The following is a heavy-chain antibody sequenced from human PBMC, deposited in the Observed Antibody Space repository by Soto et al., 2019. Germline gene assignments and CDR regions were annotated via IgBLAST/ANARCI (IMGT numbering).Heavy chain of an antibody. J-gene: IGHJ3*02. CDR2: IYPHSGGT. V-gene: IGHV1-2*02. CDR3: ARRGTGDAFDI. Sequence: QVQLVQSGAEVKKPGASVKVSCKASGYSFTGYFMHWVRQAPGQGLEWMGWIYPHSGGTNYAQKFQGRVTMPWDTSISTAYMAVSGLTSDDTAVYYCARRGTGDAFDIWGQGTMVTVSS. CDR1: GYSFTGYF. D-gene: IGHD2-8*02.